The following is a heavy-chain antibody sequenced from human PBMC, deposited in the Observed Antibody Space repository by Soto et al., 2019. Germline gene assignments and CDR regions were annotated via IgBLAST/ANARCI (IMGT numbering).Heavy chain of an antibody. Sequence: GGSQRLCCAASEFTFSSYAVSWVRQTPGKGLDWVSAISGSGGSTYYADSVKGRFTISRDNSKNTLYLQMNSLRAEDTAVYYCAKGAQDHLKGYSSSWYGPQGLYFDYWGQGTLVTVSS. CDR2: ISGSGGST. CDR3: AKGAQDHLKGYSSSWYGPQGLYFDY. CDR1: EFTFSSYA. V-gene: IGHV3-23*01. D-gene: IGHD6-13*01. J-gene: IGHJ4*02.